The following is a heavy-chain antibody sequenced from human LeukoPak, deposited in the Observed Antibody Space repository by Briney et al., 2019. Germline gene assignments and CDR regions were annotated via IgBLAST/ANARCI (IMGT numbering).Heavy chain of an antibody. Sequence: AGGCLRLSWATSGCTFDSYSMSWVRQARQAPGKGLEWVSTISGGGGTTYYGDSVKGRFTISRDNSKNTLYLQMNSLRAEDTAVYFCAFRPLESCSSTICYSPFDYWGQGTLVTVSS. CDR2: ISGGGGTT. D-gene: IGHD2-2*02. CDR1: GCTFDSYS. J-gene: IGHJ4*02. V-gene: IGHV3-23*01. CDR3: AFRPLESCSSTICYSPFDY.